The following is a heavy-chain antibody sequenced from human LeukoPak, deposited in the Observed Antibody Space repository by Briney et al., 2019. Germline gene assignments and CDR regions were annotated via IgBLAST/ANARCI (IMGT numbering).Heavy chain of an antibody. CDR3: AGRTAAQDYYMDV. V-gene: IGHV3-48*01. J-gene: IGHJ6*03. D-gene: IGHD5-18*01. Sequence: PGGSLRLSCAASGFTFSSYSMNWVRQAPGKGLEWVSYISSSSSTIYYADSVKGRFTISRDNSKNTLYLQMNSLRAEDTAVYYCAGRTAAQDYYMDVWGKGTTVTISS. CDR1: GFTFSSYS. CDR2: ISSSSSTI.